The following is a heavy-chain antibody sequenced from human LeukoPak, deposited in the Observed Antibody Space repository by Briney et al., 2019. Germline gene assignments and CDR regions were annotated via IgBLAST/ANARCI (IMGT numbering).Heavy chain of an antibody. CDR1: GGSINSYY. CDR2: IHYTGST. CDR3: ARGGYYGSGNDFRFDP. Sequence: SETLSLTCTVSGGSINSYYWSWIRQPPGKGVECIGYIHYTGSTNYNPSLKSRVTISVDTSKNQFSLKLSSVTAADTAIYYCARGGYYGSGNDFRFDPWGQGTLVTVSS. J-gene: IGHJ5*02. V-gene: IGHV4-59*01. D-gene: IGHD3-10*01.